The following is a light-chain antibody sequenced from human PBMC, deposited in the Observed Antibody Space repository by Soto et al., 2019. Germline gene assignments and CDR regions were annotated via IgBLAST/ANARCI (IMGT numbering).Light chain of an antibody. CDR3: QQYNNWPIP. CDR2: GAS. CDR1: RSISTY. J-gene: IGKJ5*01. V-gene: IGKV3-15*01. Sequence: VLTQSPATLSLSPGERATLSCRASRSISTYLAWYQQKPGQAPRLLIYGASTRATGIPARFSGSGSGTEFTLTISMLQSEDFAVYYCQQYNNWPIPFGQGTRLEIK.